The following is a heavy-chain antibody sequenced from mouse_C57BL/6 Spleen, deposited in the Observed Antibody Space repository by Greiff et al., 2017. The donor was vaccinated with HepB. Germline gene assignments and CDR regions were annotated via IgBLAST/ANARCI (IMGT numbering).Heavy chain of an antibody. CDR2: ISGGGGNT. CDR1: GFTFSSYT. J-gene: IGHJ2*01. Sequence: EVHLVESGGGLVKPGGSLKLSCAASGFTFSSYTMSWVRQTPEKRLEWVATISGGGGNTYYPDSVKGRFTISRDNAKNTLYLQMSSLRSEDTALYYCARHDGSNYFDYWGQGTTLTVSS. V-gene: IGHV5-9*01. CDR3: ARHDGSNYFDY. D-gene: IGHD1-1*01.